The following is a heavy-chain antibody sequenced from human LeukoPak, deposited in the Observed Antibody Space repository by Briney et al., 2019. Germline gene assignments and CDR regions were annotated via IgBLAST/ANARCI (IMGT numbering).Heavy chain of an antibody. CDR3: ASAKQWPAFGY. CDR2: IHYSGTT. D-gene: IGHD6-19*01. J-gene: IGHJ4*02. CDR1: GGSISSYY. Sequence: SETLSLTCTVSGGSISSYYWSWIRQPPGKGLEWIGYIHYSGTTNYNPFLKSRVTISIDTSKIQFSLKLTSVTAADTAVYYCASAKQWPAFGYWGQGTLVTVSS. V-gene: IGHV4-59*01.